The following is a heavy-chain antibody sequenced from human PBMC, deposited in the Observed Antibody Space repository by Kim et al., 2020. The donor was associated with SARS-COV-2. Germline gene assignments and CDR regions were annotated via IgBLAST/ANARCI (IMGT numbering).Heavy chain of an antibody. Sequence: GGSLRLSCAASGFNFHDSVMYWVRQGPGKGLEWVSLIGGDGGSTYYADSVKGRFTISRDNSKKSLYLQMNSLRTEDTALYYCAKDTGGHYHYYYYGMDFWGQGTTVTVSS. J-gene: IGHJ6*02. CDR3: AKDTGGHYHYYYYGMDF. D-gene: IGHD3-16*01. CDR2: IGGDGGST. V-gene: IGHV3-43*02. CDR1: GFNFHDSV.